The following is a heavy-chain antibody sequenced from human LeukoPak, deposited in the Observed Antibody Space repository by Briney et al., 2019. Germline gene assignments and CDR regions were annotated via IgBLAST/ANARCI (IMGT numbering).Heavy chain of an antibody. CDR2: INQDGSEK. D-gene: IGHD3-9*01. Sequence: PGGSLRLSCAASGFTFTSYCMSWVRQAPGKGLEWVANINQDGSEKGYVDSVKGRFTISRDNAKNTLYLQMNSLRAEDTAVYYCAKDNGAPDFLGYYDILADYPDYWGQGTLVTVSS. V-gene: IGHV3-7*01. CDR1: GFTFTSYC. CDR3: AKDNGAPDFLGYYDILADYPDY. J-gene: IGHJ4*02.